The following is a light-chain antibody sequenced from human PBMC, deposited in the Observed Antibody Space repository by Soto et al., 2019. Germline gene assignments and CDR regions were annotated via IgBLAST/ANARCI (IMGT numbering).Light chain of an antibody. CDR2: GAS. V-gene: IGKV3-15*01. CDR1: QSVSSN. Sequence: EIVMTQSPATLSVSPGERATLSCRASQSVSSNLAWYQQKPGQAPRLLIYGASNRATGIPARFSGSGSGTEFTITISSLQSEDFAVYYCQQYNNWTWTFGQGTKVEIK. CDR3: QQYNNWTWT. J-gene: IGKJ1*01.